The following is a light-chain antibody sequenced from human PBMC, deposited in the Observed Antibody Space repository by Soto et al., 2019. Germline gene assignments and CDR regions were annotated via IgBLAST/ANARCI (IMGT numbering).Light chain of an antibody. CDR1: QSLSSSQ. CDR2: DAS. J-gene: IGKJ3*01. V-gene: IGKV3-20*01. Sequence: IVLTQSPGTLSLSPGEIATLSFSASQSLSSSQLAWYQQKPGQAPRLLIHDASSRATGISDRFTGSGSGTDFTLTITTLEPEDFAVYYCQQYGSSPLTFGPGTKVDIK. CDR3: QQYGSSPLT.